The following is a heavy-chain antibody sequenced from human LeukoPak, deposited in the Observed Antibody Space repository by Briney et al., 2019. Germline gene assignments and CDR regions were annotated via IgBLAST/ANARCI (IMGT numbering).Heavy chain of an antibody. J-gene: IGHJ6*02. CDR1: GGTFSSYA. D-gene: IGHD1-14*01. CDR3: ATVRNYYGMDV. Sequence: SSVKVSCKASGGTFSSYAISWVRQAPGQGLEWMGRIIPILGIANYAQKFQGRVTITADKSTSTAYMELSSLRSEDTAVYYCATVRNYYGMDVWGQRTTVTVS. CDR2: IIPILGIA. V-gene: IGHV1-69*04.